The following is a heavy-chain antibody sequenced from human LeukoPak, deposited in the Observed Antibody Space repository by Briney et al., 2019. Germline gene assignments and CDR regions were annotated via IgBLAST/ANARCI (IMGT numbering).Heavy chain of an antibody. CDR1: GGSISSYY. CDR2: IYYSGST. D-gene: IGHD6-13*01. V-gene: IGHV4-59*08. J-gene: IGHJ6*02. Sequence: SQTLSLTCTVSGGSISSYYWSWIRQPPGKGLEWVGYIYYSGSTNNNPSLKSRVTISVDTSKNQFSLTLSSVTAADTAVYYCATLYSSSCHPYRGMDVWGQGTTVTVSS. CDR3: ATLYSSSCHPYRGMDV.